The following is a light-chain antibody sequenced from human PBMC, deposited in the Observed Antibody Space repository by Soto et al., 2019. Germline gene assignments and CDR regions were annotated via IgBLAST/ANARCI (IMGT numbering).Light chain of an antibody. CDR2: SNN. Sequence: QSVLTQPPSASGTPGQRVTISCSGSSSNIRGNTVNWYQQLPGTAPKLLIYSNNQRPSGVPDRFSDSKSGTSASLAISGLRSEDEADYYCAAWDDSLSAYVFGTGTKLTVL. CDR1: SSNIRGNT. CDR3: AAWDDSLSAYV. J-gene: IGLJ1*01. V-gene: IGLV1-44*01.